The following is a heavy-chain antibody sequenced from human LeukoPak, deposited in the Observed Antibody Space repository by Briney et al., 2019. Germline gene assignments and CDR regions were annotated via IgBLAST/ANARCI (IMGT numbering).Heavy chain of an antibody. CDR2: ISSSSSTI. J-gene: IGHJ4*02. CDR3: ARRTLGIVGATYYFDY. V-gene: IGHV3-48*04. CDR1: GFTFSSYS. Sequence: PGGSLRLSCAASGFTFSSYSMNWVRQAPGKGLEWVSYISSSSSTIYYADSVKGRFTISRDNAKNSLYLQMNSLRAEDTAVYYCARRTLGIVGATYYFDYWGQGTLVTVSS. D-gene: IGHD1-26*01.